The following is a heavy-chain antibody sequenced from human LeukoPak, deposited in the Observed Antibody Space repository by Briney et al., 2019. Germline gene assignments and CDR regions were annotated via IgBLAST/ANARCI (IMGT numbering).Heavy chain of an antibody. V-gene: IGHV3-49*04. CDR2: IRSKAYGGTT. CDR1: GFTFADYA. J-gene: IGHJ4*02. Sequence: GGSLRLSCTASGFTFADYAMSWVRQAPGKGLEWVGFIRSKAYGGTTEYAASVKGRFTISRDDSKSIAYLQMNSLKTEDTAVHYCTRVSGYCSGGSCYSVDYWGQATLVTVSS. D-gene: IGHD2-15*01. CDR3: TRVSGYCSGGSCYSVDY.